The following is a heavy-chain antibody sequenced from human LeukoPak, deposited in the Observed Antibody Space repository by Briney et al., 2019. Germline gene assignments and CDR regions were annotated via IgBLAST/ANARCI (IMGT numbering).Heavy chain of an antibody. D-gene: IGHD5-24*01. CDR1: GGTFSSCA. V-gene: IGHV1-69*13. J-gene: IGHJ6*02. Sequence: ASVKVSCKASGGTFSSCAISWVRQAPGQGLEWMGGIIPIFGTANYAQKFQGRVTITADESTSTAYMELSSLRSEDTAVYYCARDEFEEDGYNRFAYYGMDVWGQGTTVTVSS. CDR2: IIPIFGTA. CDR3: ARDEFEEDGYNRFAYYGMDV.